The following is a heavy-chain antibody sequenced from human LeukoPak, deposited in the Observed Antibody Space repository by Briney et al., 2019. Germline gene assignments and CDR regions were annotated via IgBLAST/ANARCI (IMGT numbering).Heavy chain of an antibody. J-gene: IGHJ3*02. CDR2: ISWNSGSI. CDR3: AKVPFPSVLWFGEYAFDI. D-gene: IGHD3-10*01. CDR1: GFTFDDYA. V-gene: IGHV3-9*01. Sequence: PGRSLRLSCAASGFTFDDYAMHWVRQAPGKGLEWASGISWNSGSIGYADSVKGRFTISRDNAKNSLYLQMNSLRAEDTALYYCAKVPFPSVLWFGEYAFDIWGQGTMVTVSS.